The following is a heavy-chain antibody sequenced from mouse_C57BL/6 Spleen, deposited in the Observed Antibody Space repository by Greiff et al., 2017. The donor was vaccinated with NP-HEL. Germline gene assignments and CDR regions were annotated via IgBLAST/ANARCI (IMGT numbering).Heavy chain of an antibody. CDR1: GYTFTSYW. Sequence: QQSGAELVRPGSSVKLSCKASGYTFTSYWMHWVKQRPIQGLEWIGNIDPSDSETHYNQKFKDKATLTVDKSSSTAYMQLSSLTSEDSAVYYCARGRYGSSYYYFDYWGQGTTLTVSS. J-gene: IGHJ2*01. D-gene: IGHD1-1*01. CDR3: ARGRYGSSYYYFDY. CDR2: IDPSDSET. V-gene: IGHV1-52*01.